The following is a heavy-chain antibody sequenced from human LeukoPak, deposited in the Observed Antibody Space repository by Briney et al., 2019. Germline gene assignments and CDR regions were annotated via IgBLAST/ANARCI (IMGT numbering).Heavy chain of an antibody. Sequence: GGSLRLSCAASGFTFDDYTMHWVRHAPGKGLEWVSLISWDGGSTYYADSVKGRFTISRDNSKNSLYLQMNSLRAEDTAVYYCAKGVWTDYTITHFDYWGQGTLVTVSS. CDR2: ISWDGGST. CDR3: AKGVWTDYTITHFDY. D-gene: IGHD3/OR15-3a*01. V-gene: IGHV3-43*01. J-gene: IGHJ4*02. CDR1: GFTFDDYT.